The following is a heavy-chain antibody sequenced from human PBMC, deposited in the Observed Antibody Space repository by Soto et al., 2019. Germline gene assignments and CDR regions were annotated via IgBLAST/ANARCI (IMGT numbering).Heavy chain of an antibody. CDR2: IVVGSGNT. CDR1: GFTFTSSA. Sequence: ASVKVSCKASGFTFTSSAVQWVRQARGQRLEWIGWIVVGSGNTNYAQKFQERVTITRDMSTSTAYMELSSLRSEDTAVYYCAVPAAIAWHYYYGMDVWGQGTTVTVSS. V-gene: IGHV1-58*01. CDR3: AVPAAIAWHYYYGMDV. D-gene: IGHD2-2*02. J-gene: IGHJ6*02.